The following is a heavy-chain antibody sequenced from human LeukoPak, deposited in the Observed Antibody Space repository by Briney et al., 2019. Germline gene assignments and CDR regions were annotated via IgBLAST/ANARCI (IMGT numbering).Heavy chain of an antibody. Sequence: GGSLRLSCAASGFTFSSYAMSWVRQAPGKGLEWVSAISGSGGSTYYADSVKGRFTISRDNSKNTLYLQMNSLRAEDTAVYYCAKSGTNAKRGSRGSRHLGYWGQGTLVTVSS. J-gene: IGHJ4*02. V-gene: IGHV3-23*01. CDR2: ISGSGGST. D-gene: IGHD3-16*01. CDR3: AKSGTNAKRGSRGSRHLGY. CDR1: GFTFSSYA.